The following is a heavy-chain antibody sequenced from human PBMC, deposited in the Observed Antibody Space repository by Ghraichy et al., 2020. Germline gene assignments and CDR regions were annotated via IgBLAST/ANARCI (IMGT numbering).Heavy chain of an antibody. V-gene: IGHV4-61*01. CDR2: IHYSGST. J-gene: IGHJ4*01. CDR3: AREGGGIAAAGTVDY. Sequence: SETLSLTCTVSGGSVSSGSFYWSWLRQPPGKGLEWIGYIHYSGSTTYNPSLKSRVTISVDTSKNQFSLKLRSVTAADTAVYYCAREGGGIAAAGTVDYWGQGTLVTVSS. CDR1: GGSVSSGSFY. D-gene: IGHD6-13*01.